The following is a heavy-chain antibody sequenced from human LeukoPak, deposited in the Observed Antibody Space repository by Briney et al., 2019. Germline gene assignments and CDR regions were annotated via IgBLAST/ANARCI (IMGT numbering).Heavy chain of an antibody. J-gene: IGHJ4*02. Sequence: GASVKVSCKASGYTFTSYGISWVRQAPGQGLEWRGWISANNGNTNYAEKLQGRVTMTTDTSTRTAYIELRTLRSGDTAVYYCARGYYDGSGYYVYWGQGTLVTVSS. V-gene: IGHV1-18*01. CDR1: GYTFTSYG. CDR3: ARGYYDGSGYYVY. D-gene: IGHD3-22*01. CDR2: ISANNGNT.